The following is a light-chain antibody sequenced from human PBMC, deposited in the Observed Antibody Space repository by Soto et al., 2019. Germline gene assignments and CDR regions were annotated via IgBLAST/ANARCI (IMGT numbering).Light chain of an antibody. V-gene: IGKV2-30*01. CDR3: FQSVYWPPYT. Sequence: DVVLTQSPLSLPVTLGQPASISCRSSQSLQYSDGNTYLHWFQQRPGQSPRRLIYLVSNRDSGVPDRFSGSGSGTDFTLRISRVEAEDVGVYYCFQSVYWPPYTFGKGTKLEIK. J-gene: IGKJ2*01. CDR1: QSLQYSDGNTY. CDR2: LVS.